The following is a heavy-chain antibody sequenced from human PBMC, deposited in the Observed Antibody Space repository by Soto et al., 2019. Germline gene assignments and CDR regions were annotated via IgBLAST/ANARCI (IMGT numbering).Heavy chain of an antibody. J-gene: IGHJ4*02. Sequence: EVQLLESGGGLVQPGGSLRLSCAASGFTFSSYAMRWVRQAPGKGLEWVSVISGSGGSTYYADSVKGRFTISRDNSKNTLYLQMNSLRAEDTAVYYCAKDLKTYSSGDGDYWGQGTLVTVSS. CDR3: AKDLKTYSSGDGDY. D-gene: IGHD6-19*01. CDR1: GFTFSSYA. CDR2: ISGSGGST. V-gene: IGHV3-23*01.